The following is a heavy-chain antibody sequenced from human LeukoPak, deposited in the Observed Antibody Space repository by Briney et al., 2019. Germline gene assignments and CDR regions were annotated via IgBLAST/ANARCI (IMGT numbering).Heavy chain of an antibody. J-gene: IGHJ3*01. CDR3: AFYCSSTSCYSPHSFDV. V-gene: IGHV1-2*02. CDR2: INPNSGGT. CDR1: GYTFTGYY. D-gene: IGHD2-2*02. Sequence: ASVKVSCKASGYTFTGYYMHWVRQAPGQGLEWMGWINPNSGGTNYAQKFQGRVTMTRDTSISTAYMELSRLRSDDTAVYYCAFYCSSTSCYSPHSFDVWGQGTMVTVSS.